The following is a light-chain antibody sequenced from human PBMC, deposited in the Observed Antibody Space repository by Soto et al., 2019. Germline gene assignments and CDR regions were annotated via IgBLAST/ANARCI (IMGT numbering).Light chain of an antibody. J-gene: IGLJ1*01. Sequence: QSVLTQPASVSGSPGQSITLSCTGTSSDVGSYNLVSWYQQHPGKAPKLVISEGGKRPSGVSNRFSGSKSGNTASLTISGLQAEDEADYYCCSFAGGSTYVFGTGTEVTVL. CDR2: EGG. CDR1: SSDVGSYNL. CDR3: CSFAGGSTYV. V-gene: IGLV2-23*01.